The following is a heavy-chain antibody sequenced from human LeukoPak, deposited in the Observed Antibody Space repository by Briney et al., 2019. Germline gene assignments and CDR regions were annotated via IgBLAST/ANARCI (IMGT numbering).Heavy chain of an antibody. CDR1: GYTFTSYG. D-gene: IGHD1-1*01. V-gene: IGHV1-18*01. J-gene: IGHJ2*01. CDR3: ARIPVTGIPYWYFDL. CDR2: ISAYNGNT. Sequence: ASVKVSCKASGYTFTSYGISWVRQAPGQGLEWMGWISAYNGNTNYAQKLQGRVTMTTDTSTSRAYMELRSLRSDDTAVYYCARIPVTGIPYWYFDLWGRGTLVTVSS.